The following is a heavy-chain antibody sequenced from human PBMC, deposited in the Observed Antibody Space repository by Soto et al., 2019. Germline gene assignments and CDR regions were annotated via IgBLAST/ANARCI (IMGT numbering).Heavy chain of an antibody. CDR1: GGTISSWY. CDR3: ARRYGSAIDY. J-gene: IGHJ4*02. Sequence: PSETLSLTCTVSGGTISSWYWSWIRQPPGKGLEWIGYIYYSGSTNCNPSLKSRVTISVDTSKNQFSLKLSSVTAADTAVYYCARRYGSAIDYWGQGTPVTVS. D-gene: IGHD1-26*01. V-gene: IGHV4-59*08. CDR2: IYYSGST.